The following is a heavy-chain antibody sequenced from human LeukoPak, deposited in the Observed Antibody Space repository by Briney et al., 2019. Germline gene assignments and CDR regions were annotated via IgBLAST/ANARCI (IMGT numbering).Heavy chain of an antibody. V-gene: IGHV1-69*13. D-gene: IGHD3-10*01. CDR2: IIPIFGTA. J-gene: IGHJ5*02. Sequence: ASVKVSCKASGGTFSSYAISWVRQAPGQGLEWMGGIIPIFGTANYAQKFQGRVAITADESTSTAYMELSSLRSGDTAVYYCARVYFPSGYGNQAPWGQGTLVTVSS. CDR1: GGTFSSYA. CDR3: ARVYFPSGYGNQAP.